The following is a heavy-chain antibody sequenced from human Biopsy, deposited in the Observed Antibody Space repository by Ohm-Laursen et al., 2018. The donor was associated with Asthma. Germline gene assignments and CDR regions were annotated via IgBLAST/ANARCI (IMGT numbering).Heavy chain of an antibody. CDR2: ISKDASTQ. V-gene: IGHV3-30*01. J-gene: IGHJ3*02. Sequence: SLRLSCAASGFSFSNFAIPWVRQAPGKGLEWVGVISKDASTQDYAGSVKGRFTMARDNSKNTLDLQMNSLREEDTAVYYCVRDGTDDAFDIWGQGTVVSVSS. D-gene: IGHD1-1*01. CDR3: VRDGTDDAFDI. CDR1: GFSFSNFA.